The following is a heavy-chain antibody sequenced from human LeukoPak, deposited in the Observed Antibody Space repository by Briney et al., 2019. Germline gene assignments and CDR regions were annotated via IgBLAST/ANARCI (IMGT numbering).Heavy chain of an antibody. J-gene: IGHJ3*02. CDR1: GFTFSSYW. CDR3: ARVTGTTVTTYAFDI. V-gene: IGHV3-74*01. D-gene: IGHD4-17*01. Sequence: GGSLRLSCAASGFTFSSYWMHWVRQAPGKGLVWVSRINSDGSSTSYADSVKGRFTISRDNAKNTLYLQMNSLRAEDKAVYYCARVTGTTVTTYAFDIWGQGTMVTVSS. CDR2: INSDGSST.